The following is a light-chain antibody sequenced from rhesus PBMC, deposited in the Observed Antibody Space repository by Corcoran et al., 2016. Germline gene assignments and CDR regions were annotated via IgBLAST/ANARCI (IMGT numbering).Light chain of an antibody. V-gene: IGKV1-22*01. Sequence: DIQMTQSPSSLSASVGDTVTITCRPSQGISTWLAWYQPAPGKAPKLLIYGASSLQSGVPSRFSGSGSGTHFSFTISSLQSEDFAIYYCQQYSSRPYSFGQGTKVEI. CDR1: QGISTW. CDR2: GAS. J-gene: IGKJ2*01. CDR3: QQYSSRPYS.